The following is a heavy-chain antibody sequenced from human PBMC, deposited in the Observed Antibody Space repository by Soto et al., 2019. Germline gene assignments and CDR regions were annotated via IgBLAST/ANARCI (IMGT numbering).Heavy chain of an antibody. V-gene: IGHV4-30-2*01. Sequence: QLQLQESGSGLVKPSQTLSLTCAVSGGSISSGGYSWTWIRQPPGKGLEWIGYIYDSGTTYYNPSLKRRGTRXVXRXXNQFSLKLSSVTAADTAVYYCARAHYGDYGYGMDVWGQGTTVTVSS. J-gene: IGHJ6*02. CDR3: ARAHYGDYGYGMDV. CDR2: IYDSGTT. D-gene: IGHD4-17*01. CDR1: GGSISSGGYS.